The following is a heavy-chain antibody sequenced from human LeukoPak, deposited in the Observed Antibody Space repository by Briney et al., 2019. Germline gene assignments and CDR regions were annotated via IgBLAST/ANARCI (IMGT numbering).Heavy chain of an antibody. J-gene: IGHJ5*02. CDR3: ARYGSYCSSTSCLEGYNWFDP. V-gene: IGHV4-59*08. CDR1: GGSISSYY. D-gene: IGHD2-2*01. Sequence: SETLSLTCTVSGGSISSYYWSWIRQPPGKGLEWIGYIYYSGSTNYNPSLKSRVTISVDTSKNQFSLKLSSVTAADTAVYYCARYGSYCSSTSCLEGYNWFDPWGQGTLVTVSS. CDR2: IYYSGST.